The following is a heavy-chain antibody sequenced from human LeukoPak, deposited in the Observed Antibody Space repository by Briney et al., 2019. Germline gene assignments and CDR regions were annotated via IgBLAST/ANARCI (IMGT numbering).Heavy chain of an antibody. CDR1: GGSFSGYY. Sequence: SETLSLTCAVDGGSFSGYYWRWSRQPPGKGLEWIGEINHSGSTNYNPSLKSRVTISVDTSKNQFSLELSSVTAADTAVYYCASGVTGTTKLVANWGQGTLVTVSS. J-gene: IGHJ4*02. CDR3: ASGVTGTTKLVAN. V-gene: IGHV4-34*01. CDR2: INHSGST. D-gene: IGHD1-7*01.